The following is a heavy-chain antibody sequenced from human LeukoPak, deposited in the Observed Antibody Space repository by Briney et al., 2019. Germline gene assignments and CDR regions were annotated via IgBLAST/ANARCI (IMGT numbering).Heavy chain of an antibody. D-gene: IGHD6-19*01. J-gene: IGHJ4*02. CDR1: GFTFSSYA. V-gene: IGHV3-23*01. CDR2: ISGSGGST. CDR3: ARDREAVAGTEGY. Sequence: PGGSLRLSCAASGFTFSSYAMSWVRQAPGKGLEWVSAISGSGGSTYYADSVKGRFTISRDNSKNSLYLQMNSLSPDDTAVYYCARDREAVAGTEGYWGQGTLVTVSS.